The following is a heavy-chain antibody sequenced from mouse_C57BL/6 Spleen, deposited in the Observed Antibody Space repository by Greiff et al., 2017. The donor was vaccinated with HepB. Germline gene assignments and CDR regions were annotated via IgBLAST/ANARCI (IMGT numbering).Heavy chain of an antibody. D-gene: IGHD1-1*01. CDR1: GYAFTNYL. J-gene: IGHJ4*01. CDR2: INPGSGGT. CDR3: ARPNYDGSSYYAMDY. V-gene: IGHV1-54*01. Sequence: QVQLQQSGAELVRPGTSVKVSCKASGYAFTNYLIEWVKQRPGQGLEWIGVINPGSGGTNYNEKFKGKATLTADKSSSTAYMQLSSLTSEAAAVYFCARPNYDGSSYYAMDYWGQGTSVTVSS.